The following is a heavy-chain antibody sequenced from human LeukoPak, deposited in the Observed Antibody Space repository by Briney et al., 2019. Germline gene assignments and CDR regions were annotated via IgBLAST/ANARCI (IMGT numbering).Heavy chain of an antibody. CDR1: GGTFSSYD. Sequence: ASVKVSCKASGGTFSSYDISWVRQAPGQGLEWMGAIIPIFGTANYAQKFQGRVTITADKSTSTAYMELSSLRSEDTAVYYCARPSGSYYRLTYYFDYWGQGTLVTVSS. D-gene: IGHD1-26*01. CDR3: ARPSGSYYRLTYYFDY. J-gene: IGHJ4*02. CDR2: IIPIFGTA. V-gene: IGHV1-69*06.